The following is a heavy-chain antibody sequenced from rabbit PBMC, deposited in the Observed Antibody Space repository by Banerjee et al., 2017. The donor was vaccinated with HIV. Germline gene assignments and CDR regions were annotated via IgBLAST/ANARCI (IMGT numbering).Heavy chain of an antibody. CDR3: VRDQVVAGVNL. CDR1: GFDFSTYY. CDR2: IYAGNGRP. D-gene: IGHD4-1*01. J-gene: IGHJ4*01. V-gene: IGHV1S7*01. Sequence: QLVQSWGGLVQPGGSLNLSCKASGFDFSTYYMSWVRQAPGKGLEWIGTIYAGNGRPYYPSWVNGRFTVSTDNAQNTVDLQMNSLTAADTATYFCVRDQVVAGVNLWGQGTLVTVS.